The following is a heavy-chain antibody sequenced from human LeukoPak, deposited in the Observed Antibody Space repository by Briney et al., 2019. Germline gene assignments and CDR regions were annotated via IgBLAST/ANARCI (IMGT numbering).Heavy chain of an antibody. J-gene: IGHJ5*02. CDR1: GGSISSGGYY. D-gene: IGHD1-14*01. CDR3: ARWSAGEFDP. V-gene: IGHV4-31*03. Sequence: PSETLSLTCTVSGGSISSGGYYWSWIRQHPGKGLEWIGYIYYSGSTYYNPSLKSRVTISVGTSKNQFSLKLSSVTAADTAVYYCARWSAGEFDPWGQGTLVTVSS. CDR2: IYYSGST.